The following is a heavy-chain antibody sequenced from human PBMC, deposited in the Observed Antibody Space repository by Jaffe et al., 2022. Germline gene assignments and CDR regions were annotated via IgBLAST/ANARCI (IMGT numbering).Heavy chain of an antibody. D-gene: IGHD3-10*02. CDR3: ARDKHYVYDY. V-gene: IGHV4-61*02. Sequence: QVQLQESGPGLVKPSQTLSLTCTVSGGSISSGSYYWSWIRQPAGKGLEWIGRIYTSGSTNYNPSLKSRVTISVDTSKNQFSLKLSSVTAADTAVYYCARDKHYVYDYWGQGTLVTVSS. J-gene: IGHJ4*02. CDR2: IYTSGST. CDR1: GGSISSGSYY.